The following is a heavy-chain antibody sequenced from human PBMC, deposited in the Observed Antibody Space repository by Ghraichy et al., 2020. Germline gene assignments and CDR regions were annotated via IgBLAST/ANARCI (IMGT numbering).Heavy chain of an antibody. CDR3: ARDDIITPNGFEDGFDL. CDR2: ISRRGDDT. V-gene: IGHV3-23*01. CDR1: GFSFSSHG. J-gene: IGHJ3*01. Sequence: GSLRLSCEASGFSFSSHGMSWVRQAPGQGLEWVSAISRRGDDTYYADSVKGRFTVSRDNSKKTLFLQMNSLRADDTAVYFCARDDIITPNGFEDGFDLWGKGTVVTAS. D-gene: IGHD5-12*01.